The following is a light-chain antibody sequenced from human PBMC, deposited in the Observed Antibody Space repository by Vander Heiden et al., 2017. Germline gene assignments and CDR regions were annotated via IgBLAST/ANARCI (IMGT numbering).Light chain of an antibody. CDR3: QQYGSSPT. V-gene: IGKV3-20*01. Sequence: EVVLTPSPSTLSLSPGDRATLSCSASQSVSSIYLAWYQQKPGQALRILIYGASSRATGIPDRFSGSGSGTDFTLTISRLEPEDFAVYYCQQYGSSPTFGPGTKVEIK. J-gene: IGKJ3*01. CDR2: GAS. CDR1: QSVSSIY.